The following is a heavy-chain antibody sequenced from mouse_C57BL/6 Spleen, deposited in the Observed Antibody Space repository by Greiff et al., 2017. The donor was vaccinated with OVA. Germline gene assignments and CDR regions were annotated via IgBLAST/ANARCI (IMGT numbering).Heavy chain of an antibody. CDR3: VRHEWEEGFDY. CDR2: IRSKSNNYAT. Sequence: EVKLEESGGGLVQPKGSLKLSCAASGFSFNTYAMNWVRQAPGKGLEWVARIRSKSNNYATYYADSVKDRFTISRDDSESMLYLQMNNLKTEDTAMYYCVRHEWEEGFDYWGQGTTLTVSS. V-gene: IGHV10-1*01. CDR1: GFSFNTYA. J-gene: IGHJ2*01. D-gene: IGHD1-3*01.